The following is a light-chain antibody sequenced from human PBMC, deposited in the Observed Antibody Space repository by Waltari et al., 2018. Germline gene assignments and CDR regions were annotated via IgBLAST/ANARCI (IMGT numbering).Light chain of an antibody. V-gene: IGKV4-1*01. CDR3: QQYYTSPIT. Sequence: DIVMTQSPDFLAVSLGERATINCKSSQSVLYSSDNQNYLAWYQQKAGQPPKLLIYWASTRESGVPDRLSGSGSGTDFTLTINTLQAEDVAVYYCQQYYTSPITFGQGTRLEI. CDR1: QSVLYSSDNQNY. J-gene: IGKJ5*01. CDR2: WAS.